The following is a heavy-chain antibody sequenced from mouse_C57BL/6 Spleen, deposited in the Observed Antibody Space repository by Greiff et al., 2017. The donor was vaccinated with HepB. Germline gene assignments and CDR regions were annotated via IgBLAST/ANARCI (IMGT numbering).Heavy chain of an antibody. Sequence: EVKLVESGPGLVKPSQSLSLTCSVTGYSITSGYYWNWIRQFPGNKLDWIGYISYDGSNNYKPSLKNRISITRDTSKNKFFLKLNSVTTEDTATYYCARDYYGSSYGYAMDYWGQGTSVTVSS. V-gene: IGHV3-6*01. CDR2: ISYDGSN. CDR1: GYSITSGYY. D-gene: IGHD1-1*01. CDR3: ARDYYGSSYGYAMDY. J-gene: IGHJ4*01.